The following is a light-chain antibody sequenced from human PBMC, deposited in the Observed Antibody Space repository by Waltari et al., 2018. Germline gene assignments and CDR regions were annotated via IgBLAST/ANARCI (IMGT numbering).Light chain of an antibody. Sequence: QSALTHPASVSGSPGQSITISCTGSNSAIGTFNLVSWYEQHPDKAPKLIIYEVKNRPSGVSDRFSGSKSDNTASLTISGLQHEDEATYFCSSYGASMTLLFGGGTRVTVL. V-gene: IGLV2-14*02. CDR2: EVK. CDR1: NSAIGTFNL. J-gene: IGLJ3*02. CDR3: SSYGASMTLL.